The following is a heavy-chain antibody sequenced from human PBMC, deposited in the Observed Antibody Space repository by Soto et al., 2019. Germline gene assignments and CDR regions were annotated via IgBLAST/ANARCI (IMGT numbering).Heavy chain of an antibody. CDR1: GGSISSSSYY. Sequence: QLQLQESGPGLVKPSETLSLTCTVSGGSISSSSYYWGWIRQPPGKGLEWIGSIYYSGSTYYNPSLKSRVTISVDTSKNQFSLKLSSVTAADTAVYYCARHRGLGDPFFGPYFDYWGQGTLVTVSS. J-gene: IGHJ4*02. CDR3: ARHRGLGDPFFGPYFDY. V-gene: IGHV4-39*01. D-gene: IGHD4-17*01. CDR2: IYYSGST.